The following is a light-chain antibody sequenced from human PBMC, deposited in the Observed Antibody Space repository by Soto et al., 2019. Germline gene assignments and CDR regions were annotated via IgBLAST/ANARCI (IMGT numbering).Light chain of an antibody. J-gene: IGKJ1*01. CDR2: DAS. CDR3: QQRSNWSRT. CDR1: QSVSSY. V-gene: IGKV3-11*01. Sequence: EIVLTQSPATLSLSRGEGATLSCRASQSVSSYLAWYQQKPGQAPRLLIYDASNRATGIPARFSGSGSGTDFTLTISSLEPEDFAVYYCQQRSNWSRTFGQGTKVDIK.